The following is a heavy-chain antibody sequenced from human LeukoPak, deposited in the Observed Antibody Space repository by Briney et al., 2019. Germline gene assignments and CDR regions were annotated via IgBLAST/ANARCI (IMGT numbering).Heavy chain of an antibody. CDR2: IYYSGST. CDR1: GGSISSGDYY. Sequence: SQTLSLTCTVSGGSISSGDYYWSWIRQPPGKGLEWIGYIYYSGSTYYNPSLKSRVTISVDTSKNQFSLKLSSVTAADTAVYYCARVVGYYDNSCYYYLDYWGQGTLVTVSS. J-gene: IGHJ4*02. V-gene: IGHV4-30-4*08. CDR3: ARVVGYYDNSCYYYLDY. D-gene: IGHD3-22*01.